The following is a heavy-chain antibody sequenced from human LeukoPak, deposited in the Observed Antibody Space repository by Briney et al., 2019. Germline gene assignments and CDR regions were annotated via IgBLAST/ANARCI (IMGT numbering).Heavy chain of an antibody. Sequence: ASVKVSCKASGYTFTSYYMHWVRQAPGQGLEWMGIINPSGGSTSYAQKFQGRVTMTRDTSTSTVYTELSSLRSEDTAVYYCARDSPSGSYLASFDYWGQGTLVTVSS. V-gene: IGHV1-46*01. CDR2: INPSGGST. CDR3: ARDSPSGSYLASFDY. J-gene: IGHJ4*02. CDR1: GYTFTSYY. D-gene: IGHD1-26*01.